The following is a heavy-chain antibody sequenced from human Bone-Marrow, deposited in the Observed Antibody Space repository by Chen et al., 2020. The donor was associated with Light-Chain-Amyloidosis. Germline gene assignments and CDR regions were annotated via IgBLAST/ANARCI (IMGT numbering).Heavy chain of an antibody. V-gene: IGHV3-64*02. J-gene: IGHJ2*01. CDR2: ISSNGGST. D-gene: IGHD2-15*01. Sequence: EEQLVESGEGLVQPGGSLRLSCAVSGFSFGAYTMHWVRQAPGKGLEYVSAISSNGGSTFYAGPCKDRFTIFRGHSNNKVYLQMGRLRTEDMAGYYCAGGGYCRGSSCPSRSLYFDLWGRGTLVTVSS. CDR1: GFSFGAYT. CDR3: AGGGYCRGSSCPSRSLYFDL.